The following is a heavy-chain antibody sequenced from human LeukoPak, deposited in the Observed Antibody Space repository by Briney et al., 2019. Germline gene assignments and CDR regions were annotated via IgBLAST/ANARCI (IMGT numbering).Heavy chain of an antibody. J-gene: IGHJ4*02. D-gene: IGHD2-2*01. CDR3: ARGRSTFDY. Sequence: GGSLRLSCAASGFTFSSYAMSWVRQAPGKGLEGVSGINWNGGSIGYADSVKGRFTISRDNVKNSLYLQLNSLRAEDTALYYCARGRSTFDYWGQGTLVTVSS. CDR1: GFTFSSYA. V-gene: IGHV3-20*04. CDR2: INWNGGSI.